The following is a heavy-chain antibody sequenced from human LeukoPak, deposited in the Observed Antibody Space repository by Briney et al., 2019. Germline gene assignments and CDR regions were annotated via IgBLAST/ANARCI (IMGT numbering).Heavy chain of an antibody. CDR3: AKGDIVVVPAAPPEH. CDR2: IRYDGSNK. J-gene: IGHJ1*01. CDR1: GFTFSSYG. D-gene: IGHD2-2*01. V-gene: IGHV3-30*02. Sequence: GGSLRLSCAASGFTFSSYGMHWVRQAPGKGLEWVAFIRYDGSNKYYADSVKGRFTISRDNSKNTLYLQMNSLRAEDTAVYYCAKGDIVVVPAAPPEHWGQGTLVTVSS.